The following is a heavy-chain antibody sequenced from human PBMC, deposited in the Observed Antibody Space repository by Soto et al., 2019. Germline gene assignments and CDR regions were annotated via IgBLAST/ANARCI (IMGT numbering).Heavy chain of an antibody. V-gene: IGHV1-18*01. CDR3: ARDWKGAEGFAP. CDR1: GYTFSTYG. J-gene: IGHJ5*02. CDR2: IGADNGDT. Sequence: QAQLVQSGAEVKKPGASVKVSCKASGYTFSTYGFSWVRQAPGQGLEWMGWIGADNGDTNYAQNYQARVTMTTDTSTPTSYMELSSLTSDDTAVDFCARDWKGAEGFAPWGQGTLVTVSS. D-gene: IGHD1-1*01.